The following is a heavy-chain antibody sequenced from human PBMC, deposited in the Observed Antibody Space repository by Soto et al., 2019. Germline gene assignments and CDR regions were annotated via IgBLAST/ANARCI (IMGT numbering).Heavy chain of an antibody. CDR2: IYCSGST. CDR1: GGSISSGGYY. J-gene: IGHJ4*02. D-gene: IGHD4-17*01. CDR3: ARDDYGDGFDY. Sequence: PSETLSLTCTVSGGSISSGGYYWSWIRQHPGKGLEWIGYIYCSGSTYYNPSLKSRVTISVDTSKNQFSLKLSSVTAAGTAVYYCARDDYGDGFDYWGQGTLVTVSS. V-gene: IGHV4-31*03.